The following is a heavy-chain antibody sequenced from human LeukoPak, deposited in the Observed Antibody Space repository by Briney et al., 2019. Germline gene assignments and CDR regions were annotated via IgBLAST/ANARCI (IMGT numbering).Heavy chain of an antibody. Sequence: PSETLSLTCTVSGASITSYYYNWIRLTAGRGLEWIGRLYISGSTDYNPSLKSRVTISVETSRNQFSLKMNSVTAADTAVYFCARDLSGSLYFDFWGPGVLVTVSS. V-gene: IGHV4-4*07. CDR3: ARDLSGSLYFDF. CDR1: GASITSYY. D-gene: IGHD3-10*01. J-gene: IGHJ4*02. CDR2: LYISGST.